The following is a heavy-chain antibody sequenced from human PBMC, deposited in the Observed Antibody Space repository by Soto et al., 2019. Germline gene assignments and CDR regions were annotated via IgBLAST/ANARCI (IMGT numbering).Heavy chain of an antibody. V-gene: IGHV2-5*02. CDR1: GFSLSTSGVG. J-gene: IGHJ4*02. CDR3: AHFQKKHLCSRETVVY. Sequence: QITLKESGPTLVKPTQTLTLTCTFSGFSLSTSGVGVGWIRQPPGKALEWLGIIYWDDDKRYRPSLKSRSTITNETSKNQLYLTMTNMAPMVTSKYCGAHFQKKHLCSRETVVYGGQGTPFTVSS. CDR2: IYWDDDK. D-gene: IGHD3-10*02.